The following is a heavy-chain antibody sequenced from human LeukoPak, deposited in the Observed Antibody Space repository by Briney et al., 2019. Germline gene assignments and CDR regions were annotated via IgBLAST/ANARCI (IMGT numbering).Heavy chain of an antibody. Sequence: SVKVSCKASGGTFSNYAINWVRQAPGQGLDWLGGIVPVLGTANYAQKFQGRVTITTDESTSTVYMELSSLRSEDTAVYYCARDANSGSYYVMVLQHWGQGTLVTVSS. V-gene: IGHV1-69*05. CDR2: IVPVLGTA. J-gene: IGHJ1*01. D-gene: IGHD1-26*01. CDR3: ARDANSGSYYVMVLQH. CDR1: GGTFSNYA.